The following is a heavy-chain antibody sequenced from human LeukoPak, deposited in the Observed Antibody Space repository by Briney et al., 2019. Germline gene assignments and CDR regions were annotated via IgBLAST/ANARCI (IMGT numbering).Heavy chain of an antibody. V-gene: IGHV3-30-3*01. CDR1: GFTFSSYA. CDR2: ISYDGSNK. Sequence: GGSLRLSCAASGFTFSSYAMHWVRQAPGKGLEWVAVISYDGSNKYYADSVKGRFTISRDNSKNTLYLQMNSLRAEDTAVYYCARDTYTLTVGGPFDYWGQGTLVTVSS. J-gene: IGHJ4*02. CDR3: ARDTYTLTVGGPFDY. D-gene: IGHD4-23*01.